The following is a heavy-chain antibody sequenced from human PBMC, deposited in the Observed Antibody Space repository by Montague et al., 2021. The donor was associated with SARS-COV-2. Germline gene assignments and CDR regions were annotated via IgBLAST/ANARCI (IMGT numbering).Heavy chain of an antibody. J-gene: IGHJ6*02. CDR1: GFSFHNFA. CDR3: ANNRERFWFGEGRDSMDV. V-gene: IGHV3-30*18. D-gene: IGHD3-10*01. CDR2: IAYDGSIN. Sequence: SLRLSCAASGFSFHNFAMHLVRQAPGTRLGSVVVIAYDGSINYYXXSLRRRFTLSRDISLKTLYLQMNSLSGEDTAVYYCANNRERFWFGEGRDSMDVWGQGTTVIVSS.